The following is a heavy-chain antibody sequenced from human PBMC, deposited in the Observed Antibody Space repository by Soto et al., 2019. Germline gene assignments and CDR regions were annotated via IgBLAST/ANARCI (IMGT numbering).Heavy chain of an antibody. CDR3: ATTYDFWSGYRDY. Sequence: QVQLVQSGAEVKKPGASVKVSCKASGYTFTSYDINWVRQATGQGLEWMGWMNPNSGNTGYAQKVQGRVTMTRNTSISTAYMELSSLRSEDTAVYYCATTYDFWSGYRDYWGQVTLVTVSS. CDR2: MNPNSGNT. CDR1: GYTFTSYD. J-gene: IGHJ4*02. D-gene: IGHD3-3*01. V-gene: IGHV1-8*01.